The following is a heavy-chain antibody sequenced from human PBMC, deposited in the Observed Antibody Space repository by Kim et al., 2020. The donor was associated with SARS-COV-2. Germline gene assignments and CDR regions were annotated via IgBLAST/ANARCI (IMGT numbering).Heavy chain of an antibody. J-gene: IGHJ4*02. CDR1: GFIFSKYG. D-gene: IGHD3-10*01. V-gene: IGHV3-30*18. Sequence: GGSLRLSCAASGFIFSKYGMHWVRQAPGKGLEWVATISNVGSYQYYGDSVKGRFTISRDISQNTLYLQMNSLRAEDTAVYYCAKPSSXXXYYLYXXXYWGQGTLVXVSS. CDR3: AKPSSXXXYYLYXXXY. CDR2: ISNVGSYQ.